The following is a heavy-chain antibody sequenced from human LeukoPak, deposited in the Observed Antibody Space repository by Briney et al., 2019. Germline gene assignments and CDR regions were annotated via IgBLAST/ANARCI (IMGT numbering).Heavy chain of an antibody. D-gene: IGHD4-17*01. V-gene: IGHV3-11*05. Sequence: GGSLRLSCAPSGITFSDYYMSWIRQAPGKGLEWISYISSSSSYTNYADSVKGRFTISRDNAKNSLYLQMNSLRAEDTAVYYCARAWRTTVTTLGYWGQGTLVTVSS. J-gene: IGHJ4*02. CDR1: GITFSDYY. CDR3: ARAWRTTVTTLGY. CDR2: ISSSSSYT.